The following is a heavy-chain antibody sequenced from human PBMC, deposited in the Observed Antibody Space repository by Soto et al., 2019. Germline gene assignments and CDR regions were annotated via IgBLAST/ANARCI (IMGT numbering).Heavy chain of an antibody. J-gene: IGHJ4*02. CDR2: INAGNGGT. V-gene: IGHV1-3*01. CDR1: GYSVASYS. D-gene: IGHD3-3*01. Sequence: QVQLVQSGAEVKKPGASVKVSCKASGYSVASYSMHWVRQAAGQRLEWMGWINAGNGGTKYSGKFQGSVTITRDTSASTVYLELTTLKSEDTAVYYCATEGFRPITAYWGQGTLVSVSS. CDR3: ATEGFRPITAY.